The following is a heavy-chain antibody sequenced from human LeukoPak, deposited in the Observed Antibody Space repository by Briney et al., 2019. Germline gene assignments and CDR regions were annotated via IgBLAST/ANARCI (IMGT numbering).Heavy chain of an antibody. J-gene: IGHJ4*02. CDR3: AKDRDGSYTFDY. V-gene: IGHV3-23*01. CDR1: GFTFSSYA. D-gene: IGHD1-26*01. Sequence: PGGSLRLSCAASGFTFSSYAMRWVRQAPGKGLEWVSAISGSGGSTYYADSVKGRFTISRDNSKNTLYLQMNSLRAEDTAVYYCAKDRDGSYTFDYWGQGTLVTVSS. CDR2: ISGSGGST.